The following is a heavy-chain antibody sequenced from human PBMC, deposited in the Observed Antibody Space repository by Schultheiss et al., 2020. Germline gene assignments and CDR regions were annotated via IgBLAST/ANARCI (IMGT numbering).Heavy chain of an antibody. CDR3: AREGMRGIAARHAFDI. CDR2: IIPIFGTA. CDR1: GGTFSSYA. V-gene: IGHV1-69*06. Sequence: SVKVSCKASGGTFSSYAISWVRQAPGQGLEWMGGIIPIFGTANYAQKFQGRVTITADKSTSTAYMELSSLRSEDTAVYYCAREGMRGIAARHAFDIWGQGTMVTVAS. D-gene: IGHD6-6*01. J-gene: IGHJ3*02.